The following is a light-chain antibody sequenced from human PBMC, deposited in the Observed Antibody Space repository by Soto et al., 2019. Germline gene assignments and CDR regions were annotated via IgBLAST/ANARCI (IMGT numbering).Light chain of an antibody. J-gene: IGKJ1*01. CDR2: GAS. CDR3: QQYNNWSRT. Sequence: ETLMTQSAATLSVSPGERVTLSCRASQSVNSNLAWYQKKPGQTPRHLIYGASTRVIGIPARLSGSGSGTDFTLAISSLQSEDFAIYYCQQYNNWSRTFGQGTKVEL. V-gene: IGKV3-15*01. CDR1: QSVNSN.